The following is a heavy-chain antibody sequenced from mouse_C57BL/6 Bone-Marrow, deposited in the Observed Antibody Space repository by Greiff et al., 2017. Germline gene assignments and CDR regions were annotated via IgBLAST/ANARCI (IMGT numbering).Heavy chain of an antibody. V-gene: IGHV1-4*01. CDR1: GYTFTSYT. J-gene: IGHJ4*01. CDR2: INTSGGYT. Sequence: QVQLQQTGAELARPGASVKMSCKASGYTFTSYTMHWVKQRPGQGLEWIAYINTSGGYTKYNQKFKDRATLTADKSSSTAYMQLSSLTTEESAVYYCARGYYYAMDYWGQGTSVTVSS. CDR3: ARGYYYAMDY.